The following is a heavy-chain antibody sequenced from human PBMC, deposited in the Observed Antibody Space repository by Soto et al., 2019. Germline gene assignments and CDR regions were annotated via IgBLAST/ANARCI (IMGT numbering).Heavy chain of an antibody. CDR1: GFTFSSYS. CDR3: AREVDSSQSLYYYGMDV. J-gene: IGHJ6*02. V-gene: IGHV3-48*02. D-gene: IGHD3-22*01. CDR2: ISSSSSTI. Sequence: GGSLRLSCAASGFTFSSYSMNWVRQAPGKGLEWVSYISSSSSTIYYADSVKGRFTISRDNAKNSLYLQMNSLRDEDTAVYYCAREVDSSQSLYYYGMDVWGQGTTVTVSS.